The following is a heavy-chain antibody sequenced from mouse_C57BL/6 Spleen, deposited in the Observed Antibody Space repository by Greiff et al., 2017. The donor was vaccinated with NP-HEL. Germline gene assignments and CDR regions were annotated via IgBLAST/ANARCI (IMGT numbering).Heavy chain of an antibody. CDR3: ASYDYAGDYYAMDY. CDR2: INPSTGGT. V-gene: IGHV1-42*01. J-gene: IGHJ4*01. Sequence: VQLQQSGPELVKPGASVKISCKASGYSFTGYYMNWVKQSPEKSLEWIGEINPSTGGTTYNQKFKAKATLTVDKSSSTAYMQLKSLTSEDSAVYDCASYDYAGDYYAMDYWGQGTSVTVSS. CDR1: GYSFTGYY. D-gene: IGHD2-4*01.